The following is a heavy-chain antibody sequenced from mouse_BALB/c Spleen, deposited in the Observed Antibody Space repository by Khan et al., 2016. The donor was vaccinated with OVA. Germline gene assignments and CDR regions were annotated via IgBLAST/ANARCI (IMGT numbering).Heavy chain of an antibody. J-gene: IGHJ3*01. CDR1: GFSLTTYG. CDR3: TRNYDYDERLAY. CDR2: IWSGGST. D-gene: IGHD2-4*01. Sequence: QVQLKQSGPGLVQPSQSLSITCTVSGFSLTTYGVHWVRQSPGKGLEWLGVIWSGGSTDYNAAFISRLSISKDNSKSQVFFKMNSLQANDTAIYYCTRNYDYDERLAYWGQGTLVTVSA. V-gene: IGHV2-2*02.